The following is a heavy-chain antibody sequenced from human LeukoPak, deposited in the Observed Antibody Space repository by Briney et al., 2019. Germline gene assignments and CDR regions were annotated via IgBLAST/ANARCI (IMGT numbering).Heavy chain of an antibody. CDR2: ISGSGGST. D-gene: IGHD4-17*01. CDR3: AKDPDYGDGGY. V-gene: IGHV3-23*01. J-gene: IGHJ4*02. CDR1: GFTFSSYA. Sequence: GGSLRLSCAASGFTFSSYAMSWVRQAQGKGLEWDSAISGSGGSTYYADSVKGRFTISRDNSKNTLYLQMNSLRAEDTAVYYCAKDPDYGDGGYWGQGTLVTVSS.